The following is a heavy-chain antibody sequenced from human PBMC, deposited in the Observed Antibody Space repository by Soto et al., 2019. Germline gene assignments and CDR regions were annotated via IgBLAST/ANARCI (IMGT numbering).Heavy chain of an antibody. CDR3: ARQTTIIAAAGKPWGFDP. CDR2: IYWDDDK. J-gene: IGHJ5*02. D-gene: IGHD6-13*01. V-gene: IGHV2-5*02. CDR1: GFSLSTSGVG. Sequence: QITLKESGPTLVKPTQTLTLTCTFSGFSLSTSGVGVGWIRQPPGKALEWLALIYWDDDKRYSPSLKSRLTITKDTSKNQVVLTMNNMDPVDTATYYYARQTTIIAAAGKPWGFDPWGQGTLVTVSS.